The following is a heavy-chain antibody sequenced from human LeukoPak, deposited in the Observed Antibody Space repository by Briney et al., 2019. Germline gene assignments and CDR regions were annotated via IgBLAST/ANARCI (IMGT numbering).Heavy chain of an antibody. CDR1: GFTFRSYG. Sequence: GTSLRLSCAASGFTFRSYGMHWVRQAPGKGLEWVAVISDDGSNKYYADSVKGRISISRDNSKNTLYLQMNSLRAEDTAVYYWATLSGYDWDYWGQGTLVTVSS. CDR2: ISDDGSNK. J-gene: IGHJ4*02. V-gene: IGHV3-30*03. D-gene: IGHD5-12*01. CDR3: ATLSGYDWDY.